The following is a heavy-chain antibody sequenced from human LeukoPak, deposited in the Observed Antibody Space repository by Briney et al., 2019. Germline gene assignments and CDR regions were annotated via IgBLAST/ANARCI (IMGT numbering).Heavy chain of an antibody. D-gene: IGHD3-3*01. V-gene: IGHV4-34*01. CDR1: GGSLSGYY. J-gene: IGHJ4*02. CDR2: INHSGST. Sequence: SETLSLTCAVYGGSLSGYYWSWIRQPPGKGLEWIGEINHSGSTNYNPSLKSRVTISVDTSKNQFSLKLSSVTAADTAVYYCARGGGVYDFWSGYYPNYFDYWGQGTLVTVSS. CDR3: ARGGGVYDFWSGYYPNYFDY.